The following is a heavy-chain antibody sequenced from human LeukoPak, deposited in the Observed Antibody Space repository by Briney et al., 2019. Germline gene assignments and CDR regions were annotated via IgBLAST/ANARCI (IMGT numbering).Heavy chain of an antibody. CDR1: GGSISSSSHY. Sequence: PSETLSLTCTVSGGSISSSSHYWGWIRQPPGKGLEWIGSIYYSGSTYYNPSLKSRVTISVDTSKNQFSLKLSSVTAADTAVYYCARGYASSGWCPYVLWGQGTLVTVSS. V-gene: IGHV4-39*01. D-gene: IGHD6-19*01. CDR2: IYYSGST. CDR3: ARGYASSGWCPYVL. J-gene: IGHJ4*02.